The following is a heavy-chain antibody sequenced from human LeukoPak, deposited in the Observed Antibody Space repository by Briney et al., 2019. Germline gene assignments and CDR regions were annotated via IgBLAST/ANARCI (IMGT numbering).Heavy chain of an antibody. D-gene: IGHD3-9*01. CDR1: GFTFSSYS. CDR2: ISSSTSYI. J-gene: IGHJ4*02. CDR3: AFENETAYDILTGYYNGFDH. V-gene: IGHV3-21*01. Sequence: GGSLRLSCAASGFTFSSYSMNWVRQAPGKGLEWVSSISSSTSYIYYADSLKGRFTISRVNAKNSLYLQMNSLRADDTAVYYCAFENETAYDILTGYYNGFDHWGQGTLVTVSS.